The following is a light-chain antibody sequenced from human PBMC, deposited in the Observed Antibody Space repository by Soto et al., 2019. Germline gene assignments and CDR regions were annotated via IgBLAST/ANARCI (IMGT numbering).Light chain of an antibody. Sequence: DIQLTQSPFSLSASVGDRVTITCRASQNIDNYLNWYLQKPGKAPKVLIYGVSSLQSGVPSRFSGSVSGTDFTLTISGLQLEDFGTYYCQQSYDTPPWTFVQGTKVDIK. CDR3: QQSYDTPPWT. CDR1: QNIDNY. V-gene: IGKV1-39*01. CDR2: GVS. J-gene: IGKJ1*01.